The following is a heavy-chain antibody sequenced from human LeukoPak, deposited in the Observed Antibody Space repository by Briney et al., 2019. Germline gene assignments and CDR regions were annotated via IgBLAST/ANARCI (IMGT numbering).Heavy chain of an antibody. CDR1: GYTFTSYY. J-gene: IGHJ4*02. CDR3: AGERLYCCGGSCYSFGIDY. CDR2: INPSGGST. D-gene: IGHD2-15*01. V-gene: IGHV1-46*01. Sequence: ASVKVSCKASGYTFTSYYMHWVRQAPGQGLEWMGIINPSGGSTSYAQKFQGRVTMTRDTSTSTVYMELSSLRSEDTAVYYCAGERLYCCGGSCYSFGIDYWGQGTLVTVSS.